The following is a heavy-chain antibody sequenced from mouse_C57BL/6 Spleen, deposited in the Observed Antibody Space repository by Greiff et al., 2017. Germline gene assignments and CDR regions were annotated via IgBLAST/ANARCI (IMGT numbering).Heavy chain of an antibody. CDR2: IYPGGGYT. CDR3: ARIDGNYGTGYAMDY. D-gene: IGHD2-1*01. V-gene: IGHV1-63*01. Sequence: QVQLQQSGAELVRPGTSVKMSCKASGYTFTNYWIGWAKQRPGHGLEWIGDIYPGGGYTNYNEKFKGKATLTADKSSSTAYMQFSSLTSEDSAIYYGARIDGNYGTGYAMDYWGQGTSVTVSS. CDR1: GYTFTNYW. J-gene: IGHJ4*01.